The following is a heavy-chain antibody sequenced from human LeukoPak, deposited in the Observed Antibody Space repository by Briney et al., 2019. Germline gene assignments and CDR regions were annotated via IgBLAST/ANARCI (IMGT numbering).Heavy chain of an antibody. Sequence: SEPLSLTCTVPGGSISSYYWSWIRKPPGKGPGWIGYIYYSGSTNYNPSLKSRVTISVDTSKHQFSLKLSAVTAADTAVYYCARATAMVRGYNWFDPWGQGTLVTVSS. CDR3: ARATAMVRGYNWFDP. CDR1: GGSISSYY. V-gene: IGHV4-59*01. J-gene: IGHJ5*02. CDR2: IYYSGST. D-gene: IGHD3-10*01.